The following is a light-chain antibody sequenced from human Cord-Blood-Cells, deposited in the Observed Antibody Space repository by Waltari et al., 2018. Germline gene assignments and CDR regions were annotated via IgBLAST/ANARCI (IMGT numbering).Light chain of an antibody. Sequence: EIVITQSPATLSVSPGERATLPCRASKSVSSNLAWYQQKPGQAPRLLIYGASTRATGIPARFSGSGSGTEFTLTISSLQSEDFAVYYCQQYNNWPPWTFGQGTKVEIK. CDR1: KSVSSN. J-gene: IGKJ1*01. CDR3: QQYNNWPPWT. CDR2: GAS. V-gene: IGKV3-15*01.